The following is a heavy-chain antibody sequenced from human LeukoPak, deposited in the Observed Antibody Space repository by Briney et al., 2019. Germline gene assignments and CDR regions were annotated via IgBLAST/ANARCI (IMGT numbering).Heavy chain of an antibody. CDR2: IYYSGGT. J-gene: IGHJ4*02. Sequence: SQTLSLTCTVSGGSISSGDYYWSWIRRPPGKGLEWIGYIYYSGGTYYNPSLKSRVTISVDTSKNQFSLKLISVTAADTAVYYCARVQYYFASGSYFYYFDYWGQGTLVTVSS. CDR3: ARVQYYFASGSYFYYFDY. V-gene: IGHV4-30-4*01. CDR1: GGSISSGDYY. D-gene: IGHD3-10*01.